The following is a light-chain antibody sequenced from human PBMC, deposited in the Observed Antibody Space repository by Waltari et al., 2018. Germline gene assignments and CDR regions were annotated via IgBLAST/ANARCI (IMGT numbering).Light chain of an antibody. Sequence: QSVLTQPASVSGFPGQSITLSFTVTSRDVGGYNYVIWYQQYPGKAPKLMIYDVSNRPSGVSNRFSGSKSGNTASLTISGLQAEDEADYYCSSYTSSSTLVVFGGGTKLTVL. J-gene: IGLJ2*01. CDR2: DVS. CDR1: SRDVGGYNY. V-gene: IGLV2-14*01. CDR3: SSYTSSSTLVV.